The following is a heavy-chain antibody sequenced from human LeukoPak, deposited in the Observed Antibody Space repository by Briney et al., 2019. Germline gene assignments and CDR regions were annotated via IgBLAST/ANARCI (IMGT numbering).Heavy chain of an antibody. V-gene: IGHV3-30*18. CDR3: AKDASSGSDGYYYGMDV. Sequence: GGSLRLSCAASGFTFSSYGMHGVRQAPGKGLEGVAVISYDGSNKYYADSVKGRFTISRDNSKNTLYLQMNSLRAEDTAVYYCAKDASSGSDGYYYGMDVWGKGTTVTVSS. D-gene: IGHD5-24*01. CDR1: GFTFSSYG. CDR2: ISYDGSNK. J-gene: IGHJ6*04.